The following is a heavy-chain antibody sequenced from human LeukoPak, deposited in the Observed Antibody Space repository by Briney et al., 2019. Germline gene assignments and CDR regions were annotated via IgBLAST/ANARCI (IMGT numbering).Heavy chain of an antibody. Sequence: GASVKVSCKVSGYTLTELSMHWVRQAPGKGLEWMGGFDPEDGETIYAKKFQGRVTMTEDTSPDTAYMELSSLRPEDTAVYYCATDADSGSSGSELWGQGTLVTVSS. D-gene: IGHD1-26*01. CDR1: GYTLTELS. V-gene: IGHV1-24*01. CDR2: FDPEDGET. CDR3: ATDADSGSSGSEL. J-gene: IGHJ4*02.